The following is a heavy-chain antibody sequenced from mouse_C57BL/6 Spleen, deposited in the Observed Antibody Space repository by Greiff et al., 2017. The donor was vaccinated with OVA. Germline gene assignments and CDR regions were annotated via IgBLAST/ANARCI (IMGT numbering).Heavy chain of an antibody. CDR1: GFTFSDYG. D-gene: IGHD1-1*01. V-gene: IGHV5-17*01. J-gene: IGHJ2*01. Sequence: EVKLVESGGGLVKPGGSLTLSCAASGFTFSDYGMHWVRQAPEKGLEWVAYISSGSSTFYYADTVKGRFTISRDNAKHTLFLKMTSLRSEDTAMYYCARPIYYNGSSYFDYWGQGTTLTVSS. CDR2: ISSGSSTF. CDR3: ARPIYYNGSSYFDY.